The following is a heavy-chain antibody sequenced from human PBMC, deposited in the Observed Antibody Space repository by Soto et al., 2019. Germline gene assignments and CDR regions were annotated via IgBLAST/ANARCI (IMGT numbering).Heavy chain of an antibody. V-gene: IGHV5-10-1*01. J-gene: IGHJ5*01. CDR1: WYSFSSHR. Sequence: GGALKISCKGFWYSFSSHRISSVRQMPGKGLEWLGKIDPSDSYTNYSPSFEGHVTISTDNSITTAYLQWSSLRASDTALYFCARVHKNWFDSWAQGTMVTVSS. CDR2: IDPSDSYT. CDR3: ARVHKNWFDS.